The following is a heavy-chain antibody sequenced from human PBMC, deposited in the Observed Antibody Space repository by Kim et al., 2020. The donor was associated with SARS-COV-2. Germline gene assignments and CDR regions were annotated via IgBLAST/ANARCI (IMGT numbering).Heavy chain of an antibody. CDR3: ARGQLITMVRYNWFDP. D-gene: IGHD3-10*01. J-gene: IGHJ5*02. Sequence: ASVKVSCKASGYTFTSYYMHWVRQAPGQGLEWMGIINPSGGSTSYAQKFQGRVTMTRDTSTSTVYMELSSLRSEDTAVYYCARGQLITMVRYNWFDPWGQGTLVTVSS. CDR1: GYTFTSYY. CDR2: INPSGGST. V-gene: IGHV1-46*01.